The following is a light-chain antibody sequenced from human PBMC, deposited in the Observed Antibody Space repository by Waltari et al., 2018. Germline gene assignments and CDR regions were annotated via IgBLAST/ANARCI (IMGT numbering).Light chain of an antibody. V-gene: IGKV2-28*01. J-gene: IGKJ2*01. CDR1: QSLLHSNGYKY. Sequence: DIVMTQSPLSLPVTPGEPVSISCRSSQSLLHSNGYKYLNWYLQKPGQSPQLLIYLGSNRASGVPDRFSGRGSGTDFTLKISRVEAEDVGVYYCLQALQTPYTFGQGTKLEIK. CDR3: LQALQTPYT. CDR2: LGS.